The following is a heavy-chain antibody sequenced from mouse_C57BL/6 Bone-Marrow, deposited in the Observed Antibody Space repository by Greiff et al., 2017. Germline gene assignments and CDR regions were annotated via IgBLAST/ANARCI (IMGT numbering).Heavy chain of an antibody. Sequence: VQLQQSGAELVRPGASVKLSCTASGFNIKDDYIHWVKQRPEQGLEWIGWIDPEIGDTESASKFKGKATITSDTSSNPAYLRLSSLTSEDTAVYYCSSFVGNYFDFWGQGTPLTVAS. V-gene: IGHV14-4*01. D-gene: IGHD1-1*02. J-gene: IGHJ2*01. CDR2: IDPEIGDT. CDR3: SSFVGNYFDF. CDR1: GFNIKDDY.